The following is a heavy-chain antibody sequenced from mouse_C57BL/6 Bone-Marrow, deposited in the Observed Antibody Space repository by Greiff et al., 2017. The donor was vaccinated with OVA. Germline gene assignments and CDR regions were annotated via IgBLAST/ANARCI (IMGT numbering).Heavy chain of an antibody. CDR3: ARRDYYGSQFAY. D-gene: IGHD1-1*01. V-gene: IGHV1-52*01. CDR2: IDPSDSET. CDR1: GYTFTSYW. J-gene: IGHJ3*01. Sequence: QVQLKQPGAELVRPGSSVKLSCKASGYTFTSYWMHWVKQRPIQGLEWIGNIDPSDSETHYNQKFKDKATLTVDKSSSTAYMQLSSLTSEDSAVYYCARRDYYGSQFAYWGQGTLVTVSA.